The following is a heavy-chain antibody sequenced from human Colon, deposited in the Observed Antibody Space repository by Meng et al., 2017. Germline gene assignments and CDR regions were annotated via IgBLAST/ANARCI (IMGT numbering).Heavy chain of an antibody. CDR2: IYTSGST. J-gene: IGHJ3*02. CDR1: GGSISSYY. V-gene: IGHV4-4*07. D-gene: IGHD2-15*01. Sequence: GSLRLSCTVSGGSISSYYWSWIRQPAGKGLEWIGRIYTSGSTNYNPSLKSRVAMSVDTSKNQFSLKLSSVTAADTAVYYCARDEYSWAFDIWGQGTMVTVSS. CDR3: ARDEYSWAFDI.